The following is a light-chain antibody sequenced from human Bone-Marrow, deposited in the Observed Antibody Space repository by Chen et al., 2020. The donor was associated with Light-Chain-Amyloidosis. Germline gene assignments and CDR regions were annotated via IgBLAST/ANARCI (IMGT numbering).Light chain of an antibody. J-gene: IGLJ3*02. Sequence: QSALTQPPSVSGSPGQSVTISCTGTSSVIGNWNRVSCHQQPPGTAPKLMIYEVSNPPSGVPDRFSGSKSGNPAALTISGLQAEDEANYYCSSFTNSNTWVFGGGTRLTVL. CDR2: EVS. CDR3: SSFTNSNTWV. CDR1: SSVIGNWNR. V-gene: IGLV2-18*02.